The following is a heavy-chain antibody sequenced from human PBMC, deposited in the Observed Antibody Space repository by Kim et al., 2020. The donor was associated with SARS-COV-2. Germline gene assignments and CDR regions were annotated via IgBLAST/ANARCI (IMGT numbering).Heavy chain of an antibody. V-gene: IGHV1-46*01. J-gene: IGHJ4*02. CDR3: ARVNSSGWYDFDY. Sequence: YAQKFQGRVTMTRDTSTSTVYMELSSLRSEDTAVYYCARVNSSGWYDFDYWGQGTLVTVSS. D-gene: IGHD6-19*01.